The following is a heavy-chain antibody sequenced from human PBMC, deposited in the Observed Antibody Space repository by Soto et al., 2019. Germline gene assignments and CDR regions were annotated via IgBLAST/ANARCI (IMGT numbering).Heavy chain of an antibody. Sequence: EVQLLQSGGGLVQPGGSLRLSCAASGFTFSSYAMSWVRQAPGKGLEWVSTISDSASSTYYTDSVKGRFTISRDNSKNTLYLQMNSLRAEDTAIYYCAKDICDYSSGSCYFDYWGQGTLVTVSS. CDR3: AKDICDYSSGSCYFDY. CDR2: ISDSASST. V-gene: IGHV3-23*01. CDR1: GFTFSSYA. J-gene: IGHJ4*02. D-gene: IGHD6-19*01.